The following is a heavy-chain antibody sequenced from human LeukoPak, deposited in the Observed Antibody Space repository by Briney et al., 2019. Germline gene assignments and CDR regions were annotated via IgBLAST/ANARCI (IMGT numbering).Heavy chain of an antibody. J-gene: IGHJ6*03. CDR3: ARERPLAAVAPHDNYYXMDV. Sequence: GGSLRLSCAASGFTFSNYWMIWVRQAPGKGLECVANIKQDGSEIYYVDSMRGQFTISRDNAKNSLYLQINTLRVEDTAVYYCARERPLAAVAPHDNYYXMDVXGKGTTVTVX. D-gene: IGHD6-19*01. CDR2: IKQDGSEI. V-gene: IGHV3-7*01. CDR1: GFTFSNYW.